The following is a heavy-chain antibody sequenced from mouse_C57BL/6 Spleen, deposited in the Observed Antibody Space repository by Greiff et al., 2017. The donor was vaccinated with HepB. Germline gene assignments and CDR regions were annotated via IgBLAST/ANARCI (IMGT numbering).Heavy chain of an antibody. V-gene: IGHV1-64*01. CDR1: GYTFTSYW. D-gene: IGHD1-1*01. CDR2: IHPNSGST. Sequence: QVQLQQPGAELVKPGASVKLSCKASGYTFTSYWMHWVKQRPEQGLEWIGIIHPNSGSTNYNEKFKSKSTLTVDKSSSTAYMQLSSLTSEDSAVYYCARPVVAKDYAMDYWGQGTSVTVSS. CDR3: ARPVVAKDYAMDY. J-gene: IGHJ4*01.